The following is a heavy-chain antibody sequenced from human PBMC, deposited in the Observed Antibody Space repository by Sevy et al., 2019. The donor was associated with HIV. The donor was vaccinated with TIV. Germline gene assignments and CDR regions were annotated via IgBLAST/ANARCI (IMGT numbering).Heavy chain of an antibody. CDR3: ARDHVKDGDLGDYYYYAFDV. V-gene: IGHV3-11*01. D-gene: IGHD4-17*01. CDR1: GFTFSDYY. J-gene: IGHJ6*02. CDR2: ISGSDSTI. Sequence: GGSLRLSCAASGFTFSDYYMSWIRQAPGKGLEWISYISGSDSTIYYGDSVKGRFTISRANARNSLYLQMSSLRAEDTAVYYCARDHVKDGDLGDYYYYAFDVWGQGTTVTVSS.